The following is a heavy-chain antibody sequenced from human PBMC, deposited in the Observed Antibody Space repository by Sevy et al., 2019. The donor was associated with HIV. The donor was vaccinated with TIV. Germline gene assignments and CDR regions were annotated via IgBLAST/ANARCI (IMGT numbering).Heavy chain of an antibody. CDR3: AKDASSQWLNYFFDY. J-gene: IGHJ4*02. CDR1: GFTFSNYG. CDR2: ISYGGTNK. V-gene: IGHV3-30*18. Sequence: GGSLRLSCAASGFTFSNYGIHWVRRAPGKGLEWLAAISYGGTNKYYTDSVKGRFTISRDNSKNTLYLQMNSLRAEDTAVYFCAKDASSQWLNYFFDYWGQGTLVTVSS. D-gene: IGHD6-19*01.